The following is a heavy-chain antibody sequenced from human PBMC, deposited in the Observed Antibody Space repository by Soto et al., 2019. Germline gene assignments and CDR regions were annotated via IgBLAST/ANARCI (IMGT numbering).Heavy chain of an antibody. Sequence: HPGGSLRLSCAASGFTFSSYAMHWVRQAPGKGLEWVAVISYDGSNKYYADSVKGRFTISRDNSKNTLYLQMNSLRAEDTAVYYCARALPYYFDYWGQGTLVTVSS. CDR3: ARALPYYFDY. CDR1: GFTFSSYA. V-gene: IGHV3-30-3*01. J-gene: IGHJ4*02. CDR2: ISYDGSNK.